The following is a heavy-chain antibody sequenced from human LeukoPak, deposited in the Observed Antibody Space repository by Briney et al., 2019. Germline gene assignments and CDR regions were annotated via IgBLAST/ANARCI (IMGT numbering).Heavy chain of an antibody. Sequence: ASVKVSCKASGYTFTSYGISWVRQAPGQGLEWMGWISAYNGNTNYAQKLQGRVTMTTDTSTSTAYMELRSLRSDDTAVYYCARERGAARPFSSYYCYYMDVWGKGTTVTVSS. CDR2: ISAYNGNT. D-gene: IGHD6-6*01. J-gene: IGHJ6*03. CDR1: GYTFTSYG. V-gene: IGHV1-18*01. CDR3: ARERGAARPFSSYYCYYMDV.